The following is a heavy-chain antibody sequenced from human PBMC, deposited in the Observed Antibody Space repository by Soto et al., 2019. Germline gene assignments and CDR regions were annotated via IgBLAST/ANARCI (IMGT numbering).Heavy chain of an antibody. CDR1: GYTFTSYS. J-gene: IGHJ5*02. CDR2: FNPYNGET. V-gene: IGHV1-18*01. Sequence: QVQLVQSGAEVKKPGASVKVSCKTSGYTFTSYSLTWVRQAPGQGLEWMGWFNPYNGETNAAQKFRDRVTMTRDTSTSTAYLELTSLRPDDTAVYYCARMKYCTTTNCRIGSFDPWGQGTLITVSS. D-gene: IGHD2-8*01. CDR3: ARMKYCTTTNCRIGSFDP.